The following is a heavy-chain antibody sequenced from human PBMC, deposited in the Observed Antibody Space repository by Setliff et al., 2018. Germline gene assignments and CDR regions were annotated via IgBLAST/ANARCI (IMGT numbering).Heavy chain of an antibody. CDR3: VNSYRGYDDYPDY. CDR1: GFTFSSYA. J-gene: IGHJ4*02. CDR2: ISGSGYNT. Sequence: GGSLRLSCAASGFTFSSYAMIWVHQAPGKGLEWVSAISGSGYNTYYADSVKGRFTISRDNSRITLNLQMNSLRAEDTAVYYCVNSYRGYDDYPDYWGQGTLVTVSS. V-gene: IGHV3-23*01. D-gene: IGHD3-16*02.